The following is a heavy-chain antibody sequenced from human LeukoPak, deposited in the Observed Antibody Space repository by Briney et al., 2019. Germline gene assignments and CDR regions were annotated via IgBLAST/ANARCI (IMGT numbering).Heavy chain of an antibody. CDR1: GYTXTDYY. CDR3: ARAAWSATSKFDS. V-gene: IGHV1-2*02. Sequence: ASVKVSCKASGYTXTDYYLHWLRQDPGQGLEWVGWINPNSAGTEYAQEFQGRVTMTRDTSNSTAYMELSRLQPDDTAVYYCARAAWSATSKFDSWGQGTRVTVSS. CDR2: INPNSAGT. D-gene: IGHD6-13*01. J-gene: IGHJ5*01.